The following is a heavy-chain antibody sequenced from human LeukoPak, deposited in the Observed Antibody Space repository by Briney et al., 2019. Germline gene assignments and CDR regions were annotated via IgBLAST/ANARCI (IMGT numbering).Heavy chain of an antibody. CDR3: AKEPDKWDGGGYFDY. CDR1: GFTFSSYG. D-gene: IGHD3-16*01. V-gene: IGHV3-33*06. Sequence: GRSLRLSCAASGFTFSSYGMHWVRQAPGKGLEWVAVIWYDGSNKYYADSVRGRFTIPRDNSKNTLYLQMNSLRAEDTAVYYCAKEPDKWDGGGYFDYWGQGNLVTVSS. J-gene: IGHJ4*02. CDR2: IWYDGSNK.